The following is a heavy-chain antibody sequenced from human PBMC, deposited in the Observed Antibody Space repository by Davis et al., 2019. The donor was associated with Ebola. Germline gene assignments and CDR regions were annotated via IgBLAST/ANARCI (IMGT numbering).Heavy chain of an antibody. CDR3: AGYQARLSYYYMDV. CDR1: GFTFSNYD. D-gene: IGHD2-2*01. J-gene: IGHJ6*03. V-gene: IGHV3-23*01. Sequence: PGGSLRLSCAASGFTFSNYDMGWVRQVPGKGLEWVSGVYSAGSTYYADSVKGRFTISRDNSRNTLNLQMDNLRVDDTAIYYCAGYQARLSYYYMDVWGKGTTVIVSS. CDR2: VYSAGST.